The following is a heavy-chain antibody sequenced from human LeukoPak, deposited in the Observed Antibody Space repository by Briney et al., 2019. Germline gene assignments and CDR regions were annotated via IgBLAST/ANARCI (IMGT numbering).Heavy chain of an antibody. CDR1: GFTFDDYA. D-gene: IGHD3-22*01. J-gene: IGHJ4*02. CDR2: ISWNSGSI. V-gene: IGHV3-9*01. CDR3: ASSGMIVVVMDY. Sequence: GGSLRLSCAASGFTFDDYAMHWVRQAPGKGLEWVSGISWNSGSIGYADSVKGRFTISRDNAKNSLYLQMNSLRAEDTAVYYCASSGMIVVVMDYWGQGTLVTVSS.